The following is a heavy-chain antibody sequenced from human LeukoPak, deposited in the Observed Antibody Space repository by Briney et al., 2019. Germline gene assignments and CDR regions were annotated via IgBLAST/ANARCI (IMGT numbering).Heavy chain of an antibody. J-gene: IGHJ6*02. V-gene: IGHV3-23*01. CDR3: AKHGGYSYGYYYYYGMDV. Sequence: GGSLRLSCAASGFTFSSYAMSWVRQAPEKGLEWVSAISGSGGSTYYADSVKGRFTISRDNSKNTLYLQMNSLRAEDTAVYYCAKHGGYSYGYYYYYGMDVWGQGTTVTVSS. CDR2: ISGSGGST. CDR1: GFTFSSYA. D-gene: IGHD5-18*01.